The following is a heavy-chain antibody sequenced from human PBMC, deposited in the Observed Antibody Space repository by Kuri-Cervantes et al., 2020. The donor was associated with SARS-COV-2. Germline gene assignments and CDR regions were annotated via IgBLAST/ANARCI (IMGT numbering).Heavy chain of an antibody. CDR1: GFTFSSYA. Sequence: GESLKISCVASGFTFSSYAMSWVRQAPGKGLEWVSAISGSGSSTYYADSVKGRFTISRDNSKNSLYLQMNSLRDEDTAVYYCARGGYDSPIFYYYGMDVWGQGTRSPSP. D-gene: IGHD5-12*01. CDR3: ARGGYDSPIFYYYGMDV. J-gene: IGHJ6*02. CDR2: ISGSGSST. V-gene: IGHV3-23*01.